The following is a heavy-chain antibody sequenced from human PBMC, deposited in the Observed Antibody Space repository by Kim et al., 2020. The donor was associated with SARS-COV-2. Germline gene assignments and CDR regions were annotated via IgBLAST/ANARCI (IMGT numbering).Heavy chain of an antibody. Sequence: DTGKGRFTICRDNAKNSRYLQMNSLRAEDTAVYYCARDAVDIVALNWFDPWGQGTLVTVSS. V-gene: IGHV3-7*03. CDR3: ARDAVDIVALNWFDP. J-gene: IGHJ5*02. D-gene: IGHD5-12*01.